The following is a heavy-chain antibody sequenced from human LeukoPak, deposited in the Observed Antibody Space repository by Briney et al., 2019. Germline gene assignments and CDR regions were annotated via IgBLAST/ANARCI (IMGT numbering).Heavy chain of an antibody. V-gene: IGHV4-39*01. D-gene: IGHD3-16*01. J-gene: IGHJ4*02. CDR1: GGSISSSIYY. CDR2: IYYSGSA. CDR3: ARRGDY. Sequence: SDTLSLTSTVSGGSISSSIYYWDWIRRPPGKGLEWIGSIYYSGSAYYNPSLKSRVTMSVDTSKNQFSMNLSSVTAADTAVYYCARRGDYWGQGTLVTVSS.